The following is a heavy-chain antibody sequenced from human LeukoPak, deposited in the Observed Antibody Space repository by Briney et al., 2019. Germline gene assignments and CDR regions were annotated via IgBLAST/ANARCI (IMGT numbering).Heavy chain of an antibody. Sequence: ASVKVSCKASGYTFTSYGISWVRQAPGQGLEWMGWISAYNGNTNYAQKLQGRATMTTDTSTSTAYMELRSLRSDDTAVYYCARDLQDIVVVPAAMEGYWFDPWGQGTLVTVSP. CDR1: GYTFTSYG. J-gene: IGHJ5*02. CDR3: ARDLQDIVVVPAAMEGYWFDP. V-gene: IGHV1-18*01. D-gene: IGHD2-2*01. CDR2: ISAYNGNT.